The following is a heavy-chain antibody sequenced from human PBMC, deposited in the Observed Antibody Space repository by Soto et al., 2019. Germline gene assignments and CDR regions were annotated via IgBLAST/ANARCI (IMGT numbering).Heavy chain of an antibody. CDR3: AMSLWFGNTPNWFDP. CDR1: GGSISSSRYY. Sequence: SETLSLTCTVYGGSISSSRYYWGWIRQPPGKGLEWIGSIYYSGSTYYNPSLKSRVTISVDTSKNQFSLKLSSVTAADTAVYYCAMSLWFGNTPNWFDPWGQGTLVTVSS. V-gene: IGHV4-39*01. J-gene: IGHJ5*02. CDR2: IYYSGST. D-gene: IGHD3-10*01.